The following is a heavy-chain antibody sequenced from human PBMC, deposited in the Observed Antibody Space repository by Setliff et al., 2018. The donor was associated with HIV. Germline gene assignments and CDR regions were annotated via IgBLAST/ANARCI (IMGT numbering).Heavy chain of an antibody. D-gene: IGHD5-12*01. J-gene: IGHJ6*02. CDR2: ISDGSTTI. Sequence: PGGSLRLSCAASRFSFSSYEMHWVRQAPGKGLEWISYISDGSTTIYYSDSVKGRFTISRDDAKDSLYLLMSSLRVEDSALYYCARGVGYDNGRYYLFGMDVWGRGTTVTVSS. CDR3: ARGVGYDNGRYYLFGMDV. V-gene: IGHV3-48*03. CDR1: RFSFSSYE.